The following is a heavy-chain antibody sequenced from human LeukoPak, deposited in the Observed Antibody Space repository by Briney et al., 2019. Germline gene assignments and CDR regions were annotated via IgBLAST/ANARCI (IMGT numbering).Heavy chain of an antibody. D-gene: IGHD7-27*01. J-gene: IGHJ2*01. CDR3: VRGLSGVSSWYFDL. CDR1: GFTFSSYA. CDR2: ISGSGGST. Sequence: TGGSLRLSCAASGFTFSSYAMSWVRQAPGKGLEWVSAISGSGGSTYYADSVRGRFTISRDISKNTMYLQMNNLGAEDTALYYCVRGLSGVSSWYFDLWGRGTLISVSS. V-gene: IGHV3-23*01.